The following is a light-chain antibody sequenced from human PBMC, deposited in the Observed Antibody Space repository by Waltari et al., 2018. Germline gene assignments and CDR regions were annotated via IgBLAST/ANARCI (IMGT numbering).Light chain of an antibody. Sequence: EIVMTQSPATLSVSPGERATLSCRASQNVYTNLAWYQQKPGQAPGLLIYGASTRATDIPARFSGSGSGTEFTLTISSLESEDFAIFYCQQYMNWPRTFGQGTKVEIK. CDR3: QQYMNWPRT. V-gene: IGKV3-15*01. J-gene: IGKJ1*01. CDR1: QNVYTN. CDR2: GAS.